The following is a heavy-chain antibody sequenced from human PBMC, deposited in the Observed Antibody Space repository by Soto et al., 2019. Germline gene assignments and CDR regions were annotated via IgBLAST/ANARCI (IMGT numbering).Heavy chain of an antibody. J-gene: IGHJ6*02. CDR2: MNAKSGDT. V-gene: IGHV1-8*01. CDR1: GYTFSDFD. Sequence: ASVKVSCKASGYTFSDFDINWLRQASGQGPEWMGWMNAKSGDTFFAQRFQGKFNMTWDTSLSTAYMEVGSLTSDDTAMYYCARGNPFNYAGFDVWGQGTTVPVSS. D-gene: IGHD3-16*01. CDR3: ARGNPFNYAGFDV.